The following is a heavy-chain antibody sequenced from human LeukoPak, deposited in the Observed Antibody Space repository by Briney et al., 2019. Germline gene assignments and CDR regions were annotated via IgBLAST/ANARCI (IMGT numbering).Heavy chain of an antibody. Sequence: ASVKVSCKASGYTFTGYYMHWVRQAPGQGLEWMGWINPNSGGTNYAQKFQGRVTMTRDTSISTAYMELSRLRSDDTAVYYCARFGKSPPREDTIFGVVIIDFPPNYYYYGMDVWGQGTTVTVSS. J-gene: IGHJ6*02. V-gene: IGHV1-2*02. CDR1: GYTFTGYY. CDR2: INPNSGGT. CDR3: ARFGKSPPREDTIFGVVIIDFPPNYYYYGMDV. D-gene: IGHD3-3*01.